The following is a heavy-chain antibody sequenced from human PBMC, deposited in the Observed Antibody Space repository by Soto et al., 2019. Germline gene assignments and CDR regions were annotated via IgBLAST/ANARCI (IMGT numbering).Heavy chain of an antibody. CDR3: VDDSHGYSDF. CDR1: GGSISSTGYY. CDR2: IYYSGST. Sequence: SETLSLTCTVSGGSISSTGYYWGRIRQPPGKGLEWIGSIYYSGSTSYNPSLQSRVTMSVDTSKNQLSLKVSSVTAADTAVYYCVDDSHGYSDFLGQGTLVTVSS. J-gene: IGHJ4*02. D-gene: IGHD3-22*01. V-gene: IGHV4-39*01.